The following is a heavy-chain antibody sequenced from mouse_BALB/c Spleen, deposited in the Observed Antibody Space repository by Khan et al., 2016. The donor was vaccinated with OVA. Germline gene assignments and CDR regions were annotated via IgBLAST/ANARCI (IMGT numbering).Heavy chain of an antibody. D-gene: IGHD2-14*01. CDR2: INPSNGYT. Sequence: QVQLQESGAELAKPGASVKMSCKASGYTFTNYTIHWIKLRPGQGLEWIGYINPSNGYTNYDQKFKDKATLTADTSSNTAYLELSSLTSDDSALYNCVSDGADHRYDGRMAYWGQGTLVTVSA. J-gene: IGHJ3*01. V-gene: IGHV1-4*01. CDR3: VSDGADHRYDGRMAY. CDR1: GYTFTNYT.